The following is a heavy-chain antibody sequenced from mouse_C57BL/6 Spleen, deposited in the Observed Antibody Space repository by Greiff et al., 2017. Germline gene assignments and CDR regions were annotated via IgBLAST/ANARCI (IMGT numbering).Heavy chain of an antibody. Sequence: VQLQQSGPGLVAPSQSLSITCTVSGFSLTSYAISWVRQPPGKGLEWLGVIWTGGGTNYNSALKSRLSISKDNAKSQVFLKMNSLQTDDTARYYCARTDYGSFYAMDYWGQGTSVTVSS. J-gene: IGHJ4*01. CDR3: ARTDYGSFYAMDY. CDR1: GFSLTSYA. V-gene: IGHV2-9-1*01. CDR2: IWTGGGT. D-gene: IGHD1-1*01.